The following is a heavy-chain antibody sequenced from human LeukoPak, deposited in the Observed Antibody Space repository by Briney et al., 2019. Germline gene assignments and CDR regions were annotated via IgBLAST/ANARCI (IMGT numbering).Heavy chain of an antibody. CDR1: GFTFSSYW. Sequence: GGSPRLSCAASGFTFSSYWMSWVRQAPGQGLEWMGWISAYNGNTNYAQKLQGRVTMTTDTSTSTAYMELRSLRSDDTAVYYCARVWFGESPLDYWGQGTLVTVSS. J-gene: IGHJ4*02. V-gene: IGHV1-18*01. D-gene: IGHD3-10*01. CDR3: ARVWFGESPLDY. CDR2: ISAYNGNT.